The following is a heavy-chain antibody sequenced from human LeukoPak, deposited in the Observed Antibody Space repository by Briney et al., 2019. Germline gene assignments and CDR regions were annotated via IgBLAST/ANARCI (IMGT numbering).Heavy chain of an antibody. CDR2: ISDTGKTT. J-gene: IGHJ5*02. CDR1: GFAFSNHA. V-gene: IGHV3-23*01. CDR3: ARGGAYDYGVLDA. Sequence: GGSLRLSCEASGFAFSNHAMTWVRQAPGEGLQWVSTISDTGKTTFYRDSVRGRFTISRDISNNTLYLQMDGLRADDPAVYYCARGGAYDYGVLDAWGQGTLVTVSS. D-gene: IGHD4/OR15-4a*01.